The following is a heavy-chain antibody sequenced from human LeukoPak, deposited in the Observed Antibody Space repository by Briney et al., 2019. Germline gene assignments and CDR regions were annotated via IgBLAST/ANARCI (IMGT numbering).Heavy chain of an antibody. CDR1: GGSISSYY. J-gene: IGHJ4*02. V-gene: IGHV4-59*01. D-gene: IGHD2-21*02. Sequence: PSETLSLTRTVSGGSISSYYWSWIRQPPGKGLEWIGYIYYSGSTNYNPSLKSRVTISVDTSKNQFSLKLSSVTAADTAVYYCARSPGHIVVVTAIPRPFDYWGQGTLVTVSS. CDR3: ARSPGHIVVVTAIPRPFDY. CDR2: IYYSGST.